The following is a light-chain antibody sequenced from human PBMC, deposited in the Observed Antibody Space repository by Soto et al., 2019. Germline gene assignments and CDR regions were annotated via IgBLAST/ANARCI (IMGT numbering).Light chain of an antibody. CDR1: QSISSY. CDR3: QHYNSYSEA. CDR2: AAS. V-gene: IGKV1-39*01. Sequence: DIQMTQSPSSLSASVGDRVTITCRASQSISSYLNWYKQKPGKAPKIMIYAASSLQSGVPSRFRGSGSGTEFTLTISSLQPDDFETYYCQHYNSYSEAFGQGTKVDIK. J-gene: IGKJ1*01.